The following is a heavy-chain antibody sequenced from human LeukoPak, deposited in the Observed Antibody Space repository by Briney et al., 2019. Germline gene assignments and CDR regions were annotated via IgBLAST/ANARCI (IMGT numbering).Heavy chain of an antibody. D-gene: IGHD3-22*01. CDR2: IIPILGIA. Sequence: GASVKVSCKASGGTFSSYAICWVRQAPGQGLEWMGRIIPILGIANYAQKFQGRVTITADKSTSTAYMELSSLRSEDTAVYYCARDRAQDYYDSSGYYGPFDYWGQGTLVTVSS. CDR3: ARDRAQDYYDSSGYYGPFDY. J-gene: IGHJ4*02. V-gene: IGHV1-69*04. CDR1: GGTFSSYA.